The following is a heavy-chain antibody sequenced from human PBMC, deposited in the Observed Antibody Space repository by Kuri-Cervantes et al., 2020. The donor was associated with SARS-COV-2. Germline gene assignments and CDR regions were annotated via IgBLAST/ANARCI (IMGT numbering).Heavy chain of an antibody. J-gene: IGHJ4*02. CDR1: GFTLSSHT. Sequence: GESLKISCAASGFTLSSHTMNWVRQAPGKGLEWVSSISSSSYIFYADSVKGRFTISRDNAKNSLYLQMNSLRAEDTAVYYCARVPNVVPAAIGGGYWGQGTLVTVSS. CDR2: ISSSSYI. V-gene: IGHV3-21*01. CDR3: ARVPNVVPAAIGGGY. D-gene: IGHD2-2*02.